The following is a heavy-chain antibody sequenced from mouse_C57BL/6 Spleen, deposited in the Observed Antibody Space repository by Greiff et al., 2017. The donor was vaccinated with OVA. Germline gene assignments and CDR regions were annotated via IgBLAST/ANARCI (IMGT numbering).Heavy chain of an antibody. Sequence: VQLQQPGAELVKPGASVKLSCKASGYTFTSYWMQWVKQRPGQGLEWIGEIDPSDSYTNYNQKFKGKATLTVDTSSSTAYMQLSSLTSEDSAVYYCARLDSLYYFDYWGQGTTLTVSS. CDR1: GYTFTSYW. D-gene: IGHD6-1*01. CDR2: IDPSDSYT. J-gene: IGHJ2*01. V-gene: IGHV1-50*01. CDR3: ARLDSLYYFDY.